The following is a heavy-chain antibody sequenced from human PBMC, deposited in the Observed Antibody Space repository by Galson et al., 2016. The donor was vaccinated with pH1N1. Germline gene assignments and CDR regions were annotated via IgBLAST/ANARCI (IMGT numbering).Heavy chain of an antibody. CDR3: TAYNWGSPFDV. CDR2: ISGSGSGT. D-gene: IGHD7-27*01. CDR1: GFTFTSYA. V-gene: IGHV3-23*01. J-gene: IGHJ3*01. Sequence: SLRLSCAASGFTFTSYAMTWVRLAPGKGLEGVSSISGSGSGTFSADSVKGRFTITRDNSKNTLFLQMNSLGAEDTAVYYCTAYNWGSPFDVWGQGAMVTV.